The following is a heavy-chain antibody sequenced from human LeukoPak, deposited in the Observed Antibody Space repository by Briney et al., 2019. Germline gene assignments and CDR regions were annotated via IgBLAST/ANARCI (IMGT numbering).Heavy chain of an antibody. CDR1: GVSMSSGAFY. J-gene: IGHJ4*02. CDR2: INHSGST. V-gene: IGHV4-39*07. Sequence: SETLSLTCTVSGVSMSSGAFYWSWIRQPPGKGLEWIGEINHSGSTNYNPSLKSRVTISVDTSKNQFSLKLSSVTAADTAVYYCARVFDSSGYHYPVEYWGQGTLVTVSS. CDR3: ARVFDSSGYHYPVEY. D-gene: IGHD3-22*01.